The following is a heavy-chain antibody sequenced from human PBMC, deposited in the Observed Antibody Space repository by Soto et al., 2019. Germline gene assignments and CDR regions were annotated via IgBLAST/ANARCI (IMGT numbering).Heavy chain of an antibody. Sequence: GGSLRLSCAVSGFTFSSYAMSWVRQAPGKGLEWVSAISGSGGSTYYADSVKGRFTISRDNSKNTLYLQMNSLRAEDTAVYYCATGGFYCSGGSCYLDAFDIWGQGTMVTVSS. CDR3: ATGGFYCSGGSCYLDAFDI. J-gene: IGHJ3*02. CDR1: GFTFSSYA. V-gene: IGHV3-23*01. D-gene: IGHD2-15*01. CDR2: ISGSGGST.